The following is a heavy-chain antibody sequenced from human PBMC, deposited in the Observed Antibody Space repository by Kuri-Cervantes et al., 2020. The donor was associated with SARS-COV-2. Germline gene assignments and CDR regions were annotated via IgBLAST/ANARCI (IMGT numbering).Heavy chain of an antibody. D-gene: IGHD3-3*01. J-gene: IGHJ3*02. CDR1: GFSLSNARMG. Sequence: SGPTLVKPTETLTLTCTVSGFSLSNARMGVSWIRQPPGKALEWLARIFSNDEKSYSTSLKSRLTISKDTSKSQVVLTMTNMDPVDTATYYCARVLKEWPESDAFDIWGQGTMVTVSS. CDR2: IFSNDEK. CDR3: ARVLKEWPESDAFDI. V-gene: IGHV2-26*01.